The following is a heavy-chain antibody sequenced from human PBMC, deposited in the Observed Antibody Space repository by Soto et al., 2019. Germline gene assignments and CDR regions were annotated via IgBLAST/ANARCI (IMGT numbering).Heavy chain of an antibody. Sequence: GSLRLSCAASGFTFSSYTMNWVRQAPGKGLEWVAFITSGSDYIYYADSVKGRFTISRDDANNSLFLQMSSLRAEDTAVYYCTREHVVTIFRRGQRGSFDNWSQGTLVTVSS. CDR1: GFTFSSYT. D-gene: IGHD3-9*01. J-gene: IGHJ4*02. CDR3: TREHVVTIFRRGQRGSFDN. CDR2: ITSGSDYI. V-gene: IGHV3-21*01.